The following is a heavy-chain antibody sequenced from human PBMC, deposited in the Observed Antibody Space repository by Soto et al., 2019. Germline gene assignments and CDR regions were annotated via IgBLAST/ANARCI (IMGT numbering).Heavy chain of an antibody. CDR2: ISGSDGKA. J-gene: IGHJ4*02. CDR3: ARWSYLDY. CDR1: GLRFGSYA. Sequence: GGSLRLSCASSGLRFGSYAFSWVRQAPGKGLEWVSTISGSDGKAFYADSVKGRFSISRDTSQSTLYLQMNSLRADDTAMYYCARWSYLDYWGQGNPVTVS. V-gene: IGHV3-23*01. D-gene: IGHD3-3*01.